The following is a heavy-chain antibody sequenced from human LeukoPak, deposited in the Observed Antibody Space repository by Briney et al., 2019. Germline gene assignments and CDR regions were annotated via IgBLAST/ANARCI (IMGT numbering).Heavy chain of an antibody. CDR2: ISPRGGGT. D-gene: IGHD7-27*01. V-gene: IGHV3-23*01. CDR1: GFTFRNYG. Sequence: PGGTLRLSCAASGFTFRNYGMNWVRQAPGKGLEWLSGISPRGGGTYYADSVKGRFTISRDGSKNTLSLQMNSLTVEDTAVYYCARDLAWGAFDYWGQGTLVTVSS. J-gene: IGHJ4*02. CDR3: ARDLAWGAFDY.